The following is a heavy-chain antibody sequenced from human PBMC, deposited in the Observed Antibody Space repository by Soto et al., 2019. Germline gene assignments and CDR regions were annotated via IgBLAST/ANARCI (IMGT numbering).Heavy chain of an antibody. Sequence: GGSLRLSCAASGFTFSSYAMSWVRQAPGKGLEWVAAISSSGGSTYYADSVKGRFTISRDNSRKILYLQMDSLRADDTAVYYCARDGVGATTYFGYLDYWGQGAPVTVSS. J-gene: IGHJ4*02. V-gene: IGHV3-23*01. CDR1: GFTFSSYA. CDR3: ARDGVGATTYFGYLDY. CDR2: ISSSGGST. D-gene: IGHD1-26*01.